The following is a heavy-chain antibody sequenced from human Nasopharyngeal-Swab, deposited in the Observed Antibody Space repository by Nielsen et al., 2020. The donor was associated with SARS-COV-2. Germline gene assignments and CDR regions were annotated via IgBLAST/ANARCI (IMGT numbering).Heavy chain of an antibody. D-gene: IGHD6-19*01. CDR2: ISGSGGST. CDR1: GFTFSSYA. V-gene: IGHV3-23*01. CDR3: AKCMSIAVAFDY. Sequence: GESLKISCAASGFTFSSYAMSWVRQAPGKGLEWVSAISGSGGSTYYADSVKGRFAISRDNSKNTRYLQMNSLRAEDTAVYYCAKCMSIAVAFDYWGQGTLVTVSS. J-gene: IGHJ4*02.